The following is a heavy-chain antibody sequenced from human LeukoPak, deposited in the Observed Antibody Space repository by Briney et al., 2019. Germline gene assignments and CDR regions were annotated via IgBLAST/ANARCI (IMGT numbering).Heavy chain of an antibody. J-gene: IGHJ6*03. CDR1: GFTFSSYA. CDR3: AKEVDYSNYYYYMDV. D-gene: IGHD4-11*01. CDR2: ISGSGGST. V-gene: IGHV3-23*01. Sequence: GGSLRLSCAASGFTFSSYAMSWVRQAPGKGLEWVSAISGSGGSTYYADSAKGRFTISRDNSKNTLYLQMNSLRAEDTAVYYCAKEVDYSNYYYYMDVWGKGTTVTVSS.